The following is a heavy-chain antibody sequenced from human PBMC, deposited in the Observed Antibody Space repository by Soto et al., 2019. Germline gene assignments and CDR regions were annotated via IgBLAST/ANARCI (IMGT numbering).Heavy chain of an antibody. D-gene: IGHD5-18*01. J-gene: IGHJ4*02. Sequence: LRLSCAASGFTFSSYWMSWVRQAPGKGLEWVANIKQDGSEKYYVDSVKGRFTISRDNAKNSLYLQMNSLGAEDTAVYYCAREDRRGYSYGLDYWGQGTLVTVSS. CDR2: IKQDGSEK. CDR1: GFTFSSYW. CDR3: AREDRRGYSYGLDY. V-gene: IGHV3-7*01.